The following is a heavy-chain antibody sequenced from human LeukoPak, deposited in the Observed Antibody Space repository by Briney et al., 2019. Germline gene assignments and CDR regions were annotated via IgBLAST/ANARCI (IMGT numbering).Heavy chain of an antibody. Sequence: ASVKVSCKASGYTFNNYGISWVRQVPGQGLEWMGWISPYNGNTKFAQKFQGRVTVTTETPTSTAYMELRNLRSDDTAVYYCARQSYFDGRGDDAFDIWGQGTMVTVSS. J-gene: IGHJ3*02. V-gene: IGHV1-18*01. CDR3: ARQSYFDGRGDDAFDI. CDR2: ISPYNGNT. D-gene: IGHD2-15*01. CDR1: GYTFNNYG.